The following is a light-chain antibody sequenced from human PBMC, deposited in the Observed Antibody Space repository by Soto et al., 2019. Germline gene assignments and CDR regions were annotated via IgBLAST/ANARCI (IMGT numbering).Light chain of an antibody. CDR2: DAS. Sequence: PGDRANLSCRASQSVLSYLAWYKQKPGQAPRLLIYDASNRATGIPARFSGSGSGTDFTLTISSLEPEDFAVYYCQQRSNWPPYTFGQGTKLEIK. CDR1: QSVLSY. J-gene: IGKJ2*01. V-gene: IGKV3-11*01. CDR3: QQRSNWPPYT.